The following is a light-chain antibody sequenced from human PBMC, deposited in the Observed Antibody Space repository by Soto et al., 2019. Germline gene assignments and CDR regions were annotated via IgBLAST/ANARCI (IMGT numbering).Light chain of an antibody. CDR3: QQYNSYSWT. V-gene: IGKV1-5*01. J-gene: IGKJ1*01. Sequence: DIQMTQSPSTLSASVGHRVTITCRASQSISSWLAWYQQKPGKAPKLLIYDASSLESGVPSRFSGSGSGTEFTLTISSLQPDDFAPNYCQQYNSYSWTFGQGTKVEIK. CDR1: QSISSW. CDR2: DAS.